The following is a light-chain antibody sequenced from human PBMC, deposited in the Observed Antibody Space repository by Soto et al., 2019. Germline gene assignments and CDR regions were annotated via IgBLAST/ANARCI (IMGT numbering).Light chain of an antibody. J-gene: IGLJ2*01. Sequence: QSALTQPASLSVSPGQSIIISCTGTSTEIGADNYVSWYQQHPGKAPKLIIFEVSNRPSGGSNRFSGSKSGSAASLTISGLQPEDEGDYYCSSYTGGSTVVFGGGTKLTVL. CDR1: STEIGADNY. CDR3: SSYTGGSTVV. CDR2: EVS. V-gene: IGLV2-14*01.